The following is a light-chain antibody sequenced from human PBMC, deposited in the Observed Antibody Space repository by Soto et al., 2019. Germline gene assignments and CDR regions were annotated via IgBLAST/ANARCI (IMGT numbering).Light chain of an antibody. CDR1: SSDVGGYNY. J-gene: IGLJ2*01. CDR2: DVS. Sequence: QPASVSGSPGQSITISCTGTSSDVGGYNYVSWYQQHPGKAPKLMIYDVSNLPSGVSNRFSGSKSGNTASLTISGLQAEDEADYYCSSYTSSSTLGHVVFGGGTQLTVL. V-gene: IGLV2-14*01. CDR3: SSYTSSSTLGHVV.